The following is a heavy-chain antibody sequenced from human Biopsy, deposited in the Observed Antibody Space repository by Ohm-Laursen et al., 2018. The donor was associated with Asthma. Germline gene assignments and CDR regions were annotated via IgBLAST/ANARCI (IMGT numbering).Heavy chain of an antibody. CDR2: ISPVFGST. V-gene: IGHV1-69*06. D-gene: IGHD5-12*01. CDR1: GDSFSNYA. J-gene: IGHJ6*02. CDR3: ARGYSGSDRIVYYYSGLEV. Sequence: ASVKVSCKASGDSFSNYAISWVRQAPGLGLEWMGGISPVFGSTNIAQKFQGRVTISADIFTKTAYLEVSSLRSDDTAVYYCARGYSGSDRIVYYYSGLEVWGQGTTVTVSS.